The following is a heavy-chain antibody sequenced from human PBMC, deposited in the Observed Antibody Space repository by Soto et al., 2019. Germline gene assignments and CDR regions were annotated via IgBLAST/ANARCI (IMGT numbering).Heavy chain of an antibody. CDR2: ISDSSGST. D-gene: IGHD4-17*01. Sequence: HPGGSLRLSCAASGFNFDDYGMHWVRQAPGKGLEWVSGISDSSGSTYYADSVKGRFTISRDNSKNTLYLQMNSLRAEDTAVYYCAKDPPHTTVVTTDAFDIWGQGTMVTVSS. J-gene: IGHJ3*02. CDR3: AKDPPHTTVVTTDAFDI. CDR1: GFNFDDYG. V-gene: IGHV3-23*01.